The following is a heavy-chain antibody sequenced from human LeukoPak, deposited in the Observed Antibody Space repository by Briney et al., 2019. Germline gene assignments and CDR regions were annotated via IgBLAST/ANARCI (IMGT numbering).Heavy chain of an antibody. J-gene: IGHJ4*02. Sequence: GRSLRLSCAASGFTFSSYAMHWVRQAPGKGLEWVAVISYDGSNKYYADSVKGRFTISRDNSKNTLYLQMNSLRAEDTAVYYCARAPDYGDYKALDYWGQGTLVTVSS. CDR2: ISYDGSNK. CDR3: ARAPDYGDYKALDY. CDR1: GFTFSSYA. V-gene: IGHV3-30*04. D-gene: IGHD4-17*01.